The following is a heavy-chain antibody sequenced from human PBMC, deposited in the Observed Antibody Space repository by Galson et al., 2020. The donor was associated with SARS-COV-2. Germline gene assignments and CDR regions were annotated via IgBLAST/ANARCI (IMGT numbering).Heavy chain of an antibody. CDR2: IYHSGTT. J-gene: IGHJ4*02. Sequence: SETLTLTCAVSGGSNSSDNWWSWVRQPPGKGLEWIGDIYHSGTTNYNPSLKSRVTISVDKSKNQFSLDLKSVTAADTAVYFCSRPKTGAQFDFWGQGTLVTVS. V-gene: IGHV4-4*02. CDR3: SRPKTGAQFDF. CDR1: GGSNSSDNW. D-gene: IGHD7-27*01.